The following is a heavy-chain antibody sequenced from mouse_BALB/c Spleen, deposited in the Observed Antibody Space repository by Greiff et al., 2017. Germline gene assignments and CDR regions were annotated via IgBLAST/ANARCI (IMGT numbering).Heavy chain of an antibody. CDR3: ARVPYVSSYFYWYFDV. V-gene: IGHV1S34*01. CDR2: ISCYNGAT. J-gene: IGHJ1*01. Sequence: LVKTGASVKISCKASGYSFTGYYMHWVKQSHGKSLEWIGYISCYNGATSYNQKFKGKATFTVDTSSSTAYMQFNSLTSEDSAVYYCARVPYVSSYFYWYFDVWGAGTTVTVSS. D-gene: IGHD1-1*01. CDR1: GYSFTGYY.